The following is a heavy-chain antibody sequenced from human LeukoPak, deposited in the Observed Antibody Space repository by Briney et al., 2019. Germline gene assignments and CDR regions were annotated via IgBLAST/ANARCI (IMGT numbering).Heavy chain of an antibody. V-gene: IGHV4-34*01. CDR2: INHSGST. D-gene: IGHD6-6*01. J-gene: IGHJ5*02. CDR3: ARGRGFKAAHLDP. Sequence: SETLSLTCAVYGGSFSGYYWSWIRQPPGKGLEWIGEINHSGSTNYSPSLKSRVTISVDTSKNQFSLKLSSVTAADTAVYYCARGRGFKAAHLDPWGQGTLVTVSS. CDR1: GGSFSGYY.